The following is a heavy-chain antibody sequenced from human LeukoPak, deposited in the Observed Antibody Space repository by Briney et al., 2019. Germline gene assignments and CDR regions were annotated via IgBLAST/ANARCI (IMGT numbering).Heavy chain of an antibody. CDR3: AKGRAGYSYGYGSYLDY. CDR2: ISWNSGSI. D-gene: IGHD5-18*01. J-gene: IGHJ4*02. V-gene: IGHV3-9*01. CDR1: GFTFDDYA. Sequence: GRSLRLSCAASGFTFDDYAMHWVRQAPGKGLEWVSGISWNSGSIGYADSVKGRFTISRDNAKNSLYLQMNSLRAEDTALYYCAKGRAGYSYGYGSYLDYWGQGTLVTVSS.